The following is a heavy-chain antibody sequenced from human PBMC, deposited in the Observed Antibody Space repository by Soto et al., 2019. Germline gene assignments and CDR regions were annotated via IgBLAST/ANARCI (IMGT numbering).Heavy chain of an antibody. CDR3: ARQGSYSSGWNIDY. CDR2: IWNDGSNK. V-gene: IGHV3-33*01. J-gene: IGHJ4*02. Sequence: QVQLVESGGGVVQPGRSLRLSCGASGFTFSTYGMHWVRQAPGEALEWVAVIWNDGSNKYYADSVKGRFTISRDNSKNTLYLQMNTLRAEDTAFYYCARQGSYSSGWNIDYWGQGTLVTVSS. D-gene: IGHD6-19*01. CDR1: GFTFSTYG.